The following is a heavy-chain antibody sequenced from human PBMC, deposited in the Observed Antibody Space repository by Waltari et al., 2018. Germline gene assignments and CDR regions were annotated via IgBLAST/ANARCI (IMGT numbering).Heavy chain of an antibody. Sequence: QVQLVQSGAEVKKPGSSVKVSCKASGGTFSSYAISWVRQAPGQGLEWMGGSIPIFGTANYAQKFQGRVTITADESTSTAYMELSSLRSEDTAVYYCARDDDVLMVYEDYYYGMDVWGQGTTVTVSS. J-gene: IGHJ6*02. CDR2: SIPIFGTA. CDR3: ARDDDVLMVYEDYYYGMDV. CDR1: GGTFSSYA. V-gene: IGHV1-69*12. D-gene: IGHD2-8*01.